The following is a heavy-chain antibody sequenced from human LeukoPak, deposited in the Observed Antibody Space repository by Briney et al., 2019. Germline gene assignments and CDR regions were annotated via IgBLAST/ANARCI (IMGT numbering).Heavy chain of an antibody. CDR3: ARPDDYGGNSGWYFDL. V-gene: IGHV5-51*01. CDR1: GYSFTSYW. D-gene: IGHD4-17*01. J-gene: IGHJ2*01. Sequence: RGESLKISCKGSGYSFTSYWIGWVRQMPGKGLEWMGIIYPGDSDTRYSPSFQGRVTISADKSISTAYLQWSSLKASDTAMYYCARPDDYGGNSGWYFDLWGRDTLVTVSS. CDR2: IYPGDSDT.